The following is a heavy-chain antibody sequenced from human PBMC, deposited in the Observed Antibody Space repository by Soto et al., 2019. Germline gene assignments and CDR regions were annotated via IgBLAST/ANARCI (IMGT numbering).Heavy chain of an antibody. J-gene: IGHJ6*02. D-gene: IGHD3-10*01. CDR1: GYTFTGYY. V-gene: IGHV1-2*02. CDR3: ARDLGVRGVIIGPDHYSGMDV. Sequence: ASVTVSCTASGYTFTGYYMHWVRQAPGQGLEWMGWINPNSGGTNYAQKFQGRVTMTRDTSISTAYMELSRLRSDDTAVYYCARDLGVRGVIIGPDHYSGMDVWGQGTTVTVSS. CDR2: INPNSGGT.